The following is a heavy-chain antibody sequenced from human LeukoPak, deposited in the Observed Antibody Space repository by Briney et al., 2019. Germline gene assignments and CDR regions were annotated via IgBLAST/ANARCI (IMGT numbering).Heavy chain of an antibody. CDR2: ISGSGGST. CDR1: GFTFNKAW. V-gene: IGHV3-23*01. Sequence: GGSLRLSCVASGFTFNKAWMSWVRQAPGKGLEWVSAISGSGGSTYYADSVKGRFTISRDNSKNTLYLQMNSLRAEDTAVYYCAKGSRRYSSSWTYYYYYMDVWGKGTTVTVSS. D-gene: IGHD6-13*01. CDR3: AKGSRRYSSSWTYYYYYMDV. J-gene: IGHJ6*03.